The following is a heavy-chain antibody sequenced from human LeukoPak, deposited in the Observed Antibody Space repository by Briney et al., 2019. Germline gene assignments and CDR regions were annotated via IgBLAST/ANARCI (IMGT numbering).Heavy chain of an antibody. CDR3: ALLAVASDFDY. V-gene: IGHV3-48*03. CDR2: IGSSGTTR. Sequence: TGGSLRLSCAVSGFPFSVYEMNWVRQAPGKGLEWVSSIGSSGTTRHYADSVKGRFSISRDNAKNSLFLQMNSLRVEDTGIYYCALLAVASDFDYWGQGALVTVSS. J-gene: IGHJ4*02. CDR1: GFPFSVYE. D-gene: IGHD6-19*01.